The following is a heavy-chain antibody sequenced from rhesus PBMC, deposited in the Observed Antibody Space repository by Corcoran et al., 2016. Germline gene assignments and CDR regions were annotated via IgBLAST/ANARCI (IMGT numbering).Heavy chain of an antibody. V-gene: IGHV6-1*01. D-gene: IGHD6-25*01. Sequence: QVQLQESGPGLVKPSQTLSLTCAISGDSVSSNSAPWNWIRQSPSRGLEWLGSTYYRSKWYNEYGQSVKHRISINPYTSKNQFSLQLNSVTPEDMAVYYCARDVAAAGPFDYWGQGVLVTVSS. CDR1: GDSVSSNSAP. CDR2: TYYRSKWYN. CDR3: ARDVAAAGPFDY. J-gene: IGHJ4*01.